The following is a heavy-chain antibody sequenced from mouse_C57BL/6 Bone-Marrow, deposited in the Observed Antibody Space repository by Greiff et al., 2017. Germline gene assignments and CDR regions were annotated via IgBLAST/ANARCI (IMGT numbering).Heavy chain of an antibody. D-gene: IGHD2-10*02. V-gene: IGHV3-6*01. CDR3: ARGSSYGAMDY. CDR1: GYSITSGYY. J-gene: IGHJ4*01. CDR2: ISYDGSN. Sequence: EVKLQESGPGLVKPSQSLSLTCSVTGYSITSGYYWNWIRQFPGNKLEWMGYISYDGSNNYNPSLKNRISITRDTSKNQFFLKLNSVTTEDTAQXYCARGSSYGAMDYWGQGTSVTVSS.